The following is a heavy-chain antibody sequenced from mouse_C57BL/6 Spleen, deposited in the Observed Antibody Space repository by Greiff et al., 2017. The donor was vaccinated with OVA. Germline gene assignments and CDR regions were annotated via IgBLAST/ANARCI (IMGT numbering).Heavy chain of an antibody. V-gene: IGHV3-6*01. J-gene: IGHJ4*01. CDR2: ISYDGSN. D-gene: IGHD2-14*01. CDR3: ARHYRMDY. CDR1: GYSITSGYY. Sequence: EVKVEESGPGLVKPSQSLSLTCSVPGYSITSGYYWNWIRQFPGNKLEWMGYISYDGSNNYNPSLKNRISITRDTSKNQFFLKLNSVTTEDTATYYCARHYRMDYWGQGTSVTVSS.